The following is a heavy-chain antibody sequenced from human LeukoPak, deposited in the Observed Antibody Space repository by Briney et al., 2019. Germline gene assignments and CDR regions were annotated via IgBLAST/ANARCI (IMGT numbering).Heavy chain of an antibody. CDR1: GFTFSSYG. CDR3: ARELGVRGVTSDY. J-gene: IGHJ4*02. D-gene: IGHD3-10*01. V-gene: IGHV3-33*01. CDR2: IRYDGNSE. Sequence: GGSLRLSCAASGFTFSSYGMHWVRQGPGKGLEWVAVIRYDGNSEYYADSVKGRFTISRDNSKNTLYLQMNSLRAEDTAVYYCARELGVRGVTSDYWGQGTPVTVSS.